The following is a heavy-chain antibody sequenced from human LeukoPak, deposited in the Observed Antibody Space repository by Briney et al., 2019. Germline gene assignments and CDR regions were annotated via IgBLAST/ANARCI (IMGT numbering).Heavy chain of an antibody. Sequence: GGSLRLSCAASGFTFSSYALSWVRQAPGKGLEWVSAITGSGDITFYADSVKGCFTISRDNSKNTLYLQMNSLRAEDTAVYHCAKDLFGKISLDYWGQGTLVTVSS. CDR3: AKDLFGKISLDY. CDR2: ITGSGDIT. CDR1: GFTFSSYA. V-gene: IGHV3-23*01. D-gene: IGHD3-10*01. J-gene: IGHJ4*02.